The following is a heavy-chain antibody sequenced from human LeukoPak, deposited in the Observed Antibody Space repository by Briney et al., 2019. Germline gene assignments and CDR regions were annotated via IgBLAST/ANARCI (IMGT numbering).Heavy chain of an antibody. J-gene: IGHJ4*02. V-gene: IGHV6-1*01. CDR3: ARGVVDRDYYDSSGYYLYYFDY. Sequence: SPTLSLTFAFSGDSVSSNSAAWNWIRQSPSRGLEWLGSTYYRSKWYNDYAVSVKSRITINPDTSKNQFSLQLNSVTPEDTAVYYCARGVVDRDYYDSSGYYLYYFDYWGQGTLVTVSS. CDR2: TYYRSKWYN. CDR1: GDSVSSNSAA. D-gene: IGHD3-22*01.